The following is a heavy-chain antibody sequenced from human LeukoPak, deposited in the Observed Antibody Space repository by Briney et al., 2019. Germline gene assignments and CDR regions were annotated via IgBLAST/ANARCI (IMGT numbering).Heavy chain of an antibody. V-gene: IGHV1-69*13. Sequence: ASVNLSCKASGGTFSSYAISWMRHAPGQGLEWMGGIIPIFGTANHAQKFQGRVTITADESTSTAYMELSSLRSEDTAVSYCERDKDGYNSYWGQGDLVTVSS. J-gene: IGHJ4*02. D-gene: IGHD5-24*01. CDR3: ERDKDGYNSY. CDR1: GGTFSSYA. CDR2: IIPIFGTA.